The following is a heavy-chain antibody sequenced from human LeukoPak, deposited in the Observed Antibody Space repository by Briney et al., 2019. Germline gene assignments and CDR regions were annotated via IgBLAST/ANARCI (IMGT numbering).Heavy chain of an antibody. Sequence: SETLSLTCSVSGGSISKTSHYWGWIRQTPGKGLEWIGSNSGTAHYNPSLKSRVTISIDTSKNQFSLKLSSVTAADTAVYYCASELRYFEWLFTYFDYWGQGTLVTVSS. CDR3: ASELRYFEWLFTYFDY. CDR1: GGSISKTSHY. V-gene: IGHV4-39*01. D-gene: IGHD3-9*01. J-gene: IGHJ4*02. CDR2: NSGTA.